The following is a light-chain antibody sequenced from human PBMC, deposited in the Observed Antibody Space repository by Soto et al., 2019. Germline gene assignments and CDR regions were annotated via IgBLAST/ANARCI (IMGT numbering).Light chain of an antibody. CDR3: QQYGNSPYT. V-gene: IGKV3-20*01. CDR2: GAS. J-gene: IGKJ2*01. CDR1: QSVSSTY. Sequence: EIVLTQSPGILSLSPGERATLSCRASQSVSSTYLAWYQQRPGQAPRLLIYGASNRATDIPDRFSGSGSGTDFTRTISRLEPEDFAVYYCQQYGNSPYTFGQGTKLEIK.